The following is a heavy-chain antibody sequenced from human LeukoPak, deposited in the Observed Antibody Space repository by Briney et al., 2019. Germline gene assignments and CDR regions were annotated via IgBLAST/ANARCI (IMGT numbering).Heavy chain of an antibody. V-gene: IGHV4-34*01. CDR2: INHSGST. J-gene: IGHJ6*03. Sequence: SETLSLTCAVYGGSFSGYYWSWIRQPPGKGLEWIGEINHSGSTNYNPSLKSRVTISVDTSKNQFSLKLSSVTAADTAVYYCARMWAVAGTRRGYYMDVWGKGTTVTVSS. CDR3: ARMWAVAGTRRGYYMDV. D-gene: IGHD6-19*01. CDR1: GGSFSGYY.